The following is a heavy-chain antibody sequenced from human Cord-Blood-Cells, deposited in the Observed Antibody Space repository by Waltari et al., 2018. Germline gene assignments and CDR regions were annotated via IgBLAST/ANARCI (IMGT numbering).Heavy chain of an antibody. Sequence: QVQLQQWGTGLLKPSETLSLTCAVYGGSFSGYYWSWIRQPPGKGLEWIGEINHSGSNNYNPSLKSRVTISVDTSKNQFSLKLSSVTAADTAVYYCARSSSSYWYFDLWGRGTLVTVSS. D-gene: IGHD6-6*01. CDR1: GGSFSGYY. V-gene: IGHV4-34*01. J-gene: IGHJ2*01. CDR3: ARSSSSYWYFDL. CDR2: INHSGSN.